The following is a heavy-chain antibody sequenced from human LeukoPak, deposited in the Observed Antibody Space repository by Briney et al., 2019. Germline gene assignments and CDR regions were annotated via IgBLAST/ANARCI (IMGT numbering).Heavy chain of an antibody. D-gene: IGHD2-2*01. J-gene: IGHJ6*02. Sequence: ASVKVSCKASGYTFTGYYMHWVRPAPGQGLEWMGWINPDSGGTNYAQKFQGRVTMTRDTSISTAYMELSRLRSDDTAVYYCAREYCSSTSCYLYYYYGMDVWGQGTTVTVSS. CDR2: INPDSGGT. CDR3: AREYCSSTSCYLYYYYGMDV. V-gene: IGHV1-2*02. CDR1: GYTFTGYY.